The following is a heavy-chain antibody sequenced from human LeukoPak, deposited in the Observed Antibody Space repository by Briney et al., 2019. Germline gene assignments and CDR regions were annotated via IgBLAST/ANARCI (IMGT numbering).Heavy chain of an antibody. CDR3: ARDKSYYGGNPTLDL. Sequence: GGSLRLSCAASGFTFSSYWMSWVRQAPGKGLEWVANIKQDGSEKYYVDSVKGRFTISRDNAKNSLYLQMNSLRAEDTAVYYCARDKSYYGGNPTLDLWGRGTLVTVSS. D-gene: IGHD4-23*01. V-gene: IGHV3-7*01. CDR2: IKQDGSEK. CDR1: GFTFSSYW. J-gene: IGHJ2*01.